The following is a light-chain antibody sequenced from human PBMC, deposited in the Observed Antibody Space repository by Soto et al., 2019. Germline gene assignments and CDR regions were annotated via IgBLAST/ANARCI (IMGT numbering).Light chain of an antibody. V-gene: IGKV1-9*01. CDR1: QGISSY. Sequence: DIQLTQSPSFLSASVGDRVTITCRASQGISSYLAWYQQKPGKAPKLLIYAASTLQSGVPSRFSGSGSGTVFTLTVSSLQPEDFATCYCQTVHSYPLTFGGGTKVEIK. J-gene: IGKJ4*01. CDR3: QTVHSYPLT. CDR2: AAS.